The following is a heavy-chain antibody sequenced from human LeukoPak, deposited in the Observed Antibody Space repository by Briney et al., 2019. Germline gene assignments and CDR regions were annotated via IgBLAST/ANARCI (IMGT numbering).Heavy chain of an antibody. V-gene: IGHV3-48*01. D-gene: IGHD6-19*01. CDR2: ISSISIII. CDR3: ASVSGGWVTVGY. Sequence: PGGSLRLSCAASGFTFSSYSMNWGRKSPGKGLDWFSYISSISIIIYYAASVQGQFTISRDNANNSLYLQMNSLRAEDTAVYYCASVSGGWVTVGYWGQGTLVTVSS. J-gene: IGHJ4*02. CDR1: GFTFSSYS.